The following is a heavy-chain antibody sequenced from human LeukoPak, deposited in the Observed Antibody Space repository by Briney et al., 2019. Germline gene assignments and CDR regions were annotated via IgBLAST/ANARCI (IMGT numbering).Heavy chain of an antibody. Sequence: GGSLRLSCGASGFTFSSYAMSWVRQAPGRGREWVGFIRSKGYGGTPEYAASVKDRFTISRDDSKSIAYLQMNSLKTEDTAVYYCTKDQTPYNWGQGTLVTVSS. CDR3: TKDQTPYN. J-gene: IGHJ4*02. D-gene: IGHD2-15*01. CDR2: IRSKGYGGTP. V-gene: IGHV3-49*04. CDR1: GFTFSSYA.